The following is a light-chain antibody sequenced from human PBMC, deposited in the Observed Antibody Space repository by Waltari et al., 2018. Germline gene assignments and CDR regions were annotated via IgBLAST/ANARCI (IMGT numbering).Light chain of an antibody. CDR2: EVT. V-gene: IGLV2-8*01. Sequence: QSALPQPPSASGSPGQTVPISCTATGSAVGDYNYVSWYQQHPGKAPKLMIYEVTKRPSGVPDRFSGSKSGNTASLTVSGLQAEDEADYYCSSHVVFGGGTKLTVL. CDR1: GSAVGDYNY. J-gene: IGLJ3*02. CDR3: SSHVV.